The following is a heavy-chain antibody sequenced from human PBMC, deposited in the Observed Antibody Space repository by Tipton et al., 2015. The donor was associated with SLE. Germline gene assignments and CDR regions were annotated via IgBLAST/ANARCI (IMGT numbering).Heavy chain of an antibody. D-gene: IGHD6-13*01. CDR3: VRQYGSSLDY. Sequence: GLVKPSETLSLTCSVSGDSISSGNYYWGWVRRPPGKGLQWIGSIYYSGTTYYNPSLKSRLAMSVDTSKSQFSLKLSSVTAADTAVYYCVRQYGSSLDYWGQGTLVTVSS. J-gene: IGHJ4*02. CDR2: IYYSGTT. V-gene: IGHV4-39*07. CDR1: GDSISSGNYY.